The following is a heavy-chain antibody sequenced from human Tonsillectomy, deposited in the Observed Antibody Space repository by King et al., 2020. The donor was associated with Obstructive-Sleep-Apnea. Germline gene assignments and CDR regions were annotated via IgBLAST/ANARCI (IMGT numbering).Heavy chain of an antibody. CDR3: ARVTWRPNYYGLDV. CDR2: IYHSGNT. Sequence: QLQESGPGLVKPSGTLSLTCALSGGSISSTNWWNWVRQPPGKGLEWIGEIYHSGNTNYNPSLKSRVTISVEKSKNQFSLNLNSVTAADPAVYYCARVTWRPNYYGLDVWGQGTTVTVSS. J-gene: IGHJ6*02. CDR1: GGSISSTNW. V-gene: IGHV4-4*02. D-gene: IGHD5-24*01.